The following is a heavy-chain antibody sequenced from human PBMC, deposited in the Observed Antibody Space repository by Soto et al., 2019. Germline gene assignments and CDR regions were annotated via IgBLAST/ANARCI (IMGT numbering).Heavy chain of an antibody. D-gene: IGHD3-3*01. V-gene: IGHV3-9*01. CDR2: ISWNSGSI. CDR1: GFTFDDYA. CDR3: AKDMGDFWSGYYGGAFDI. Sequence: EVQLVESGGGLVQPGRSLRLSCAASGFTFDDYAMHWVRQAQGKGLEWVSGISWNSGSIGYADSVKGRFTISRDNAKNSLYLQMNSLRAEDTALYYCAKDMGDFWSGYYGGAFDIWGQGTMVTVSS. J-gene: IGHJ3*02.